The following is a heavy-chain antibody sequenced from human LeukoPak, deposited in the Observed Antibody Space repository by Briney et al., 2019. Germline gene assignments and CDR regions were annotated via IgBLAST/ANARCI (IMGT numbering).Heavy chain of an antibody. CDR1: GYTLTELS. J-gene: IGHJ4*02. D-gene: IGHD6-19*01. CDR3: ATDLISSGWSIFGY. Sequence: ASVTVSCKVSGYTLTELSMHWVRQAPGKGLEWMGGFDPEDGETIYAQKFQGRVTMTEDTSTDTAHMELSSLRSEDTAVYYCATDLISSGWSIFGYWGQGTLVTVSS. CDR2: FDPEDGET. V-gene: IGHV1-24*01.